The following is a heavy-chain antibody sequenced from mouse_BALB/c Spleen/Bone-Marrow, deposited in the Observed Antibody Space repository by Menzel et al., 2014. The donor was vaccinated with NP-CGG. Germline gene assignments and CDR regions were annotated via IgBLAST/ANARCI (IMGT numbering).Heavy chain of an antibody. CDR3: GRVYYYCSSYFDY. CDR1: GYSFTGYF. D-gene: IGHD1-1*01. V-gene: IGHV1-37*01. CDR2: INPYNGDT. J-gene: IGHJ2*01. Sequence: EVQLQQSGPELVKPGASVKISCKASGYSFTGYFMNWVKRSHGKSLEWIGRINPYNGDTFYNQKFKGKATLTVDKSSSTADMELLSLTSEDSAVYYCGRVYYYCSSYFDYWGQGTTLTVSS.